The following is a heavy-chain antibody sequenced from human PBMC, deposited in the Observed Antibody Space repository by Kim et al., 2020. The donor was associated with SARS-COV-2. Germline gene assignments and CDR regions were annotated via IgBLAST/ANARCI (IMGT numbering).Heavy chain of an antibody. D-gene: IGHD5-18*01. CDR2: IYYSGST. V-gene: IGHV4-59*13. CDR1: GGSISSYY. Sequence: SETLSLTCTVSGGSISSYYWSWIRQPPGKGLEWIGYIYYSGSTNYNPSLKSRVTISVDTSKNQFSLKLSSVTAADTAVYYCASGGYSYGSDYYGMDVWGQGTTVTVSS. CDR3: ASGGYSYGSDYYGMDV. J-gene: IGHJ6*02.